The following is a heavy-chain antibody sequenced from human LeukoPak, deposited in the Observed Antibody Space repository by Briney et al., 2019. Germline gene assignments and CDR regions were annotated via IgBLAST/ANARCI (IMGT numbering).Heavy chain of an antibody. D-gene: IGHD3-22*01. J-gene: IGHJ3*02. CDR2: INPHGGGT. CDR1: EYTLTGYY. V-gene: IGHV1-2*02. CDR3: ARDSSGYADAFDM. Sequence: ASVKVSCKASEYTLTGYYLHWVRQAPGRGLEWVGWINPHGGGTDYAQTFQGRVTLTRDTSITTAYMELSRLTADDTAVYYCARDSSGYADAFDMWGQGTMVTVSS.